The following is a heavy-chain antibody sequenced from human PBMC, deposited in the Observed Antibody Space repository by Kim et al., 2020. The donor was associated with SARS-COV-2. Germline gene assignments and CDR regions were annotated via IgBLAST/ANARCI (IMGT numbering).Heavy chain of an antibody. CDR2: ISSSGSTI. D-gene: IGHD3-10*01. V-gene: IGHV3-48*02. J-gene: IGHJ4*02. CDR3: ARPGYGSGSYGY. CDR1: GFTFSGYS. Sequence: GGSLRLSCAASGFTFSGYSMNWVRQAPGKGLEWVSYISSSGSTIYYADSVKGRFTISRDNAKNSLYLQMNSLRDEDTAIYYCARPGYGSGSYGYWGQGTLVTLSS.